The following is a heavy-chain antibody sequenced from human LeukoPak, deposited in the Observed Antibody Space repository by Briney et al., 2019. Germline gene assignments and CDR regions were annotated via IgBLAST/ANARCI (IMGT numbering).Heavy chain of an antibody. CDR3: VRDRGGDSSSSYFDY. CDR2: INPSGGST. Sequence: WASVKVSCKASGYTFTSYYMHWVRQAPGQGLEWMGIINPSGGSTSYAQKFQGRVTMTRDTSTSTVYMELSSLRSEDTAVYYCVRDRGGDSSSSYFDYWGQGTLVTVSS. J-gene: IGHJ4*02. V-gene: IGHV1-46*01. D-gene: IGHD6-13*01. CDR1: GYTFTSYY.